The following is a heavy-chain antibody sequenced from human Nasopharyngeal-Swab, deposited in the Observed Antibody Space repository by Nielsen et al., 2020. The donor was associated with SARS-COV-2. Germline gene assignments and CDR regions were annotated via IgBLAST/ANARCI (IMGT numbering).Heavy chain of an antibody. CDR1: GFTFSNYG. J-gene: IGHJ4*02. D-gene: IGHD1-1*01. Sequence: GESLKISCAASGFTFSNYGMLWVRQAPGKGLEWVALIYYDTSNKYYADSVRGRFTISRDNSKNTLYLQMNSLRAEDTAIYYCARDEAGTANSGFDYWGQGTLVTVSS. CDR2: IYYDTSNK. V-gene: IGHV3-33*01. CDR3: ARDEAGTANSGFDY.